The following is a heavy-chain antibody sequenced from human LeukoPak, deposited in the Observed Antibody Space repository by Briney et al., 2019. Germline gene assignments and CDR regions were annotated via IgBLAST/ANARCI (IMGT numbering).Heavy chain of an antibody. V-gene: IGHV3-23*01. D-gene: IGHD6-19*01. Sequence: PGGSLRLSCAASGFTFSSYAMSWVRQAPGKGLEWVSAISGSGGSTYYADSVKGRFTISRDNSKNTLYLQMNSLRAEDTAVYYCAKEWMGSGWYGGSSYFDYWGQGTLVTVSS. CDR3: AKEWMGSGWYGGSSYFDY. CDR1: GFTFSSYA. CDR2: ISGSGGST. J-gene: IGHJ4*02.